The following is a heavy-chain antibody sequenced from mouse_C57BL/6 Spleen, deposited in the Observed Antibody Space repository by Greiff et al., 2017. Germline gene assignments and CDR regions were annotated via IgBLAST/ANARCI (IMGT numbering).Heavy chain of an antibody. CDR1: GYTFTSYW. Sequence: VQLQQSGAELVKPGASVKLSCKASGYTFTSYWMHWVKQRPGRGLEWIGRIDPNSGGTKYNEKFKSKATLTVDKPSITAYMQLSSLTSEDSAVYYCARSYYDYNYAMDYWGQGTSVTVSS. V-gene: IGHV1-72*01. D-gene: IGHD2-4*01. CDR3: ARSYYDYNYAMDY. J-gene: IGHJ4*01. CDR2: IDPNSGGT.